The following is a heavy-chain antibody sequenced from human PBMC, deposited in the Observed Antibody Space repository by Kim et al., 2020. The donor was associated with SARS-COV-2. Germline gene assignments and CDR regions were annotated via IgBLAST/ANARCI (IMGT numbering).Heavy chain of an antibody. J-gene: IGHJ4*02. CDR3: ARMGLTTESSEFDY. V-gene: IGHV3-48*02. D-gene: IGHD3-10*01. Sequence: GGSLRLSCAASGFTFSSYSMVWVRQAPGKGLELVSYISASGSRIFYADSVKGRFTISRDNAKNSMYLQMNSLRDEDTAVFYCARMGLTTESSEFDYWGQGTQVTVSS. CDR2: ISASGSRI. CDR1: GFTFSSYS.